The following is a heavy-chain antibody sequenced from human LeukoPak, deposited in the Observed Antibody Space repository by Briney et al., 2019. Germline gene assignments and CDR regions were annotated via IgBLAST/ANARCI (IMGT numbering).Heavy chain of an antibody. CDR1: GFTFSSYG. CDR2: INGSGGST. Sequence: GGSLRLSCAASGFTFSSYGMSWVRQAPGKGLEWVSDINGSGGSTYYADSVKGRFTISRDNSKNTLYLQMNSLRAEDTAVYYCAKKYSSGLDPWGQGTLVTVSS. CDR3: AKKYSSGLDP. D-gene: IGHD3-10*01. V-gene: IGHV3-23*01. J-gene: IGHJ5*02.